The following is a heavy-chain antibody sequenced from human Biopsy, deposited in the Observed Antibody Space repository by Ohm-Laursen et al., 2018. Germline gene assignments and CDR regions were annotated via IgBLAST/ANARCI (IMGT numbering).Heavy chain of an antibody. D-gene: IGHD3-9*01. CDR2: ITGGGDRT. Sequence: SLRLSCSASGFYFSNYAMSWVRQAPGKELEWVAGITGGGDRTYYADSVKGRFTISRDNSKNTLFLQMNSLRAEDTALYYCAKDGYYDILTGPPSDYWGQGTLVTVSS. CDR1: GFYFSNYA. J-gene: IGHJ4*02. CDR3: AKDGYYDILTGPPSDY. V-gene: IGHV3-23*01.